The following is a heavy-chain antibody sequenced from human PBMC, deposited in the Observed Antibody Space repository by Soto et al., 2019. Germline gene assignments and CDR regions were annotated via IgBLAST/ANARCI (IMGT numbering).Heavy chain of an antibody. D-gene: IGHD3-10*01. CDR3: ARSPNYYYYGFDV. CDR2: IYYSGST. J-gene: IGHJ6*02. Sequence: XETLSLSCTVSGGSVSSGDYFWSWLRQSPGKRLEWIAYIYYSGSTNYNPSLKSRATISVDTSKNQVSLTLTSMTAADAALYYCARSPNYYYYGFDVWGQGTAVTVSS. CDR1: GGSVSSGDYF. V-gene: IGHV4-61*08.